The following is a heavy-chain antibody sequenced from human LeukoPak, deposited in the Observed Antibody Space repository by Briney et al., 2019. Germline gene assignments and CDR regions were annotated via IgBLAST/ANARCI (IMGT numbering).Heavy chain of an antibody. CDR2: ISSSGSYI. Sequence: GGSLRLSCTASGFTFGDYAMSWVRQAPGKGLEWVSSISSSGSYIYYADSVKGRFTISRDNAKISLDLQMNSLRADDTAVYYCARDYYGDYVFDYWGQGALVTVSS. CDR3: ARDYYGDYVFDY. D-gene: IGHD4-17*01. CDR1: GFTFGDYA. J-gene: IGHJ4*02. V-gene: IGHV3-21*01.